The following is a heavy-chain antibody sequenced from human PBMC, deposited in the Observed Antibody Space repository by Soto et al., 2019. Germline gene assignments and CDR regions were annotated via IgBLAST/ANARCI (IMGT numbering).Heavy chain of an antibody. CDR1: GFTFSSYA. CDR3: AKVPVPIMITFGGVIVDY. Sequence: GGSLRLSCAASGFTFSSYAMSWVRQAPGKGLEWVSAISGSGGSTYYADSVKGRFTISRDNSKNTLYLQMNSLRAEDTAVYYCAKVPVPIMITFGGVIVDYWGQGTLVTLSS. CDR2: ISGSGGST. D-gene: IGHD3-16*02. J-gene: IGHJ4*02. V-gene: IGHV3-23*01.